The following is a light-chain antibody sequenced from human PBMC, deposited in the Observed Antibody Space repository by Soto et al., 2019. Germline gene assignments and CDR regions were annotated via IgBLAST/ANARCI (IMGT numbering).Light chain of an antibody. Sequence: DIQLTQSPSFLSASVGDRVTITCRASQDISSYLAWYQQKPGKAPKLLIYTASALQSGVPSRFSGSGSGTEFTLTISSLQPEDFATYYRQQLNNYPRTFGQGTKVEIK. CDR3: QQLNNYPRT. V-gene: IGKV1-9*01. J-gene: IGKJ1*01. CDR2: TAS. CDR1: QDISSY.